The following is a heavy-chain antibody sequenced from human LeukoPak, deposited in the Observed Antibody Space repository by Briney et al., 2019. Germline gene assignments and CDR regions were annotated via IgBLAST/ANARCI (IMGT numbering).Heavy chain of an antibody. CDR2: INHSGST. D-gene: IGHD3-10*01. CDR1: GGSFSGYY. Sequence: PSETLSLTCAVYGGSFSGYYWSWIRQPPGKGLEWIGEINHSGSTNYNPSLKSRVTISVDTSKNQFSLKLSSVTAADTAVYYCARGPRITMVRGAIRVPLDVWGKGTTVTVSS. CDR3: ARGPRITMVRGAIRVPLDV. J-gene: IGHJ6*04. V-gene: IGHV4-34*01.